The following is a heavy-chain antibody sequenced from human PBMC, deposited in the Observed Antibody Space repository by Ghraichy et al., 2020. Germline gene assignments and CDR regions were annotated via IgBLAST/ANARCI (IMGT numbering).Heavy chain of an antibody. CDR1: GGSFSGYY. Sequence: SETLSLTCAVYGGSFSGYYWSWIRQPPGKGLEWIGEINHSGSTNYNPSLKSRVTISVDTSKNQFSLKLSSVTAADTAVYYCARGRGAMIVVVTYFDYWGQGTLVTVSS. V-gene: IGHV4-34*01. CDR3: ARGRGAMIVVVTYFDY. D-gene: IGHD3-22*01. CDR2: INHSGST. J-gene: IGHJ4*02.